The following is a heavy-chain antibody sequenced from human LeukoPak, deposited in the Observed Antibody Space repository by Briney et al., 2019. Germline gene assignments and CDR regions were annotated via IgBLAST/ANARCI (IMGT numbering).Heavy chain of an antibody. CDR3: ARRITVTTRNWFDP. CDR1: GGFISSSSYY. D-gene: IGHD4-17*01. CDR2: IYYSGST. J-gene: IGHJ5*02. V-gene: IGHV4-39*01. Sequence: PSETLSLTCTVSGGFISSSSYYWGWIRQPPGKGLEWIGSIYYSGSTYYNPSLKSRVTISVDTSKNQFSLKLSSVTAADTAVYYCARRITVTTRNWFDPWGQGTQVTVSS.